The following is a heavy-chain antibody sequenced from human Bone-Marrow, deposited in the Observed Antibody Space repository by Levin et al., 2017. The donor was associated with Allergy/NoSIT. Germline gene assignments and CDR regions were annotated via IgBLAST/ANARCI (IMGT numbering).Heavy chain of an antibody. V-gene: IGHV4-39*01. CDR3: ARAPPDYDILTGYWNY. D-gene: IGHD3-9*01. Sequence: SETLSLTCTVSGGSISSSSYYWGWIRQPLGKGLEWIGSIYYSGSTYYNPSLKSRVTISVDTSKNQFSLKLSSVTAADTAVYYCARAPPDYDILTGYWNYWGQGTLVTVSS. CDR1: GGSISSSSYY. CDR2: IYYSGST. J-gene: IGHJ4*02.